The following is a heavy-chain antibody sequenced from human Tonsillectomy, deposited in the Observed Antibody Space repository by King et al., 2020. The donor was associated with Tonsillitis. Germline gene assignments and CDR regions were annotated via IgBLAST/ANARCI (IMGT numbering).Heavy chain of an antibody. CDR3: ATDTTGGGRTLVLSGAFDI. J-gene: IGHJ3*02. CDR1: GFTFSSYA. V-gene: IGHV3-23*01. D-gene: IGHD3-16*01. Sequence: EVQLLESGGGLVQPGGSLRLSCAASGFTFSSYAMSWVRQAPGKGLEWVSAISGSGGSTYYADSVKGRFTISRDNSKNTLYLQMKSLRAEDTAVYYCATDTTGGGRTLVLSGAFDIWGQGTMVTVSS. CDR2: ISGSGGST.